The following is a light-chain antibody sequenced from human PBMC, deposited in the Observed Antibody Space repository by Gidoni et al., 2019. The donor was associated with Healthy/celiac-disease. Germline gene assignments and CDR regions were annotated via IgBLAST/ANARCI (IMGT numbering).Light chain of an antibody. CDR3: QQYNNWPM. J-gene: IGKJ1*01. CDR2: GAS. CDR1: QSISSN. Sequence: EIVMTQSPATLSVSPGERATLSCKASQSISSNLAWYQQKPGRAPRLLIYGASTRATGIPARFSGSGSGTEFTLIISSLQSEDFAVYYCQQYNNWPMFGQGTKVEIK. V-gene: IGKV3-15*01.